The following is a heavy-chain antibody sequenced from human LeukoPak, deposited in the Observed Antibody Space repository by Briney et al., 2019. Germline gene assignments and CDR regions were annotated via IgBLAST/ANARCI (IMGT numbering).Heavy chain of an antibody. CDR3: AKSLAAAGDYYYGMDV. J-gene: IGHJ6*02. D-gene: IGHD6-13*01. Sequence: GGSLRLSCAASGFTFSSYAMSWVRPAPGKGLEWVSAISGSGGSTYYADSVKGRFTISRDNSKNTLYLQMNSLRAEDTAVYYCAKSLAAAGDYYYGMDVWGQGTTVTVSS. CDR1: GFTFSSYA. V-gene: IGHV3-23*01. CDR2: ISGSGGST.